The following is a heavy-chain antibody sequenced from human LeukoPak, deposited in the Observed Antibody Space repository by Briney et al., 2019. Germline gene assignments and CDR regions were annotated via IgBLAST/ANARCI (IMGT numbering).Heavy chain of an antibody. CDR3: ARPTDTHDYGGNKLWYFDY. V-gene: IGHV4-59*08. J-gene: IGHJ4*02. D-gene: IGHD4-23*01. CDR2: IYYSGST. Sequence: PSETLSLTCTVSGGSISSYYWSWVRQPPGKGLEWIGYIYYSGSTNYNPSLKSRVTISVDTSKNQFSLRLSSVTAADTAVYYCARPTDTHDYGGNKLWYFDYWGQGTLVTVSS. CDR1: GGSISSYY.